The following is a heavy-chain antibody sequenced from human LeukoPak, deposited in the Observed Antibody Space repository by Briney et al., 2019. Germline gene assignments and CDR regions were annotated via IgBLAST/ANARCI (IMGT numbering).Heavy chain of an antibody. D-gene: IGHD3-3*01. CDR2: ISSDGATT. J-gene: IGHJ1*01. Sequence: PGGSLRLSCAASGFTFSSYSMTWVRQALGEGLQWVSYISSDGATTYYADSVKGRFIISRDNAKNSLFLQINSLRAEDTAVYYCAGSTLWSGIFQYWGQGTLVTVSS. CDR3: AGSTLWSGIFQY. V-gene: IGHV3-48*04. CDR1: GFTFSSYS.